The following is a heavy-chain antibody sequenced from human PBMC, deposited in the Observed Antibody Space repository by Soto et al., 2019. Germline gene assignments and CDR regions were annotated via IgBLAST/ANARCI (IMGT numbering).Heavy chain of an antibody. CDR1: GFTFSSYG. CDR2: ISYDGSNK. D-gene: IGHD3-9*01. V-gene: IGHV3-30*18. J-gene: IGHJ4*02. Sequence: GGSLRLSCAASGFTFSSYGMHWVRQAPGKGLEWVAVISYDGSNKYYADSVKGRFTISRDNSKNTLYLQMNSLRAEDTAVYYCAKDSTYYDILTGLDYWGQGTLVTVSS. CDR3: AKDSTYYDILTGLDY.